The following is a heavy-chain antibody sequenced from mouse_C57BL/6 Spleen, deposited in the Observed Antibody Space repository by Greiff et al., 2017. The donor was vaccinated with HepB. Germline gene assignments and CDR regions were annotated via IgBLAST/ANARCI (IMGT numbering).Heavy chain of an antibody. CDR2: ISSGGSYT. J-gene: IGHJ1*03. CDR3: ARLNGTGYFDV. CDR1: GFTFSSYG. V-gene: IGHV5-6*01. D-gene: IGHD4-1*01. Sequence: EVHLVESGGDLVKPGGSLKLSCAASGFTFSSYGMSWVRQTPDKRLEWVATISSGGSYTYYPDSVKGRFTISRDNAKNTLYLQMSSLKSEDTAMYYCARLNGTGYFDVWGTGTTVTVSS.